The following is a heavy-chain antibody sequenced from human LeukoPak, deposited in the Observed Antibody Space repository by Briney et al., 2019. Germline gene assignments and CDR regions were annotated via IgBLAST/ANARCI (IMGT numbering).Heavy chain of an antibody. J-gene: IGHJ4*02. V-gene: IGHV4-59*01. D-gene: IGHD3-10*01. Sequence: SETLSLTCAVYGGSISSYYWSWIRQPPGKGLEWIGYIYYSGSTNYNPSLKSRVTISVDTSKNQFSLKLSSVTAADTAVYYCARGSGVYFDYWGQGTLVTVSS. CDR2: IYYSGST. CDR1: GGSISSYY. CDR3: ARGSGVYFDY.